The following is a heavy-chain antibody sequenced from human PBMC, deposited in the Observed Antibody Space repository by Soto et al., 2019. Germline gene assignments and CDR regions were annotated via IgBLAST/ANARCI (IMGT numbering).Heavy chain of an antibody. J-gene: IGHJ6*02. D-gene: IGHD2-2*01. CDR2: IYYSGST. CDR1: GGSISSYY. Sequence: QVQLQESGPGLVKPSETLSLTCTVSGGSISSYYWSWIRQPPGKGLEWIGYIYYSGSTNYNPSLKCRVTISVDTSKNQFSLKLSSVTAADTAVYYCARVRSTSYPLYYYYGMDVWGQGTTVTVSS. CDR3: ARVRSTSYPLYYYYGMDV. V-gene: IGHV4-59*01.